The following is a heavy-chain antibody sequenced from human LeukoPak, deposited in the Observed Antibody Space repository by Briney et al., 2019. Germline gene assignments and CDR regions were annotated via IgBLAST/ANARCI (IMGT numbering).Heavy chain of an antibody. CDR1: GFTFSSYE. D-gene: IGHD6-19*01. Sequence: GGSLRLSCAASGFTFSSYEMNWVRQAPGKGLEWVSYINSVGSAIYYADSVKGRFTISRDNAKHSLYLQMNSLRAEDTAVYYCARARAFSSGGYFDSWGQGTLVTVSS. J-gene: IGHJ4*02. CDR2: INSVGSAI. V-gene: IGHV3-48*03. CDR3: ARARAFSSGGYFDS.